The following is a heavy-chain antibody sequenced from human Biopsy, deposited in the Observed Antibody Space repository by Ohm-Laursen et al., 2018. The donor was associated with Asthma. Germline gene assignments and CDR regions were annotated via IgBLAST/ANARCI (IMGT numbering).Heavy chain of an antibody. J-gene: IGHJ6*02. Sequence: SLRLSCAASGFPFRGFGMTWVRQAPGKGLEWVAVISYDGRNKYYGDSVKGRFTISRDNSKNTVYLQMISLRVEDTSVYYCARGAYYDFWSGYSRPIPGYYGMDVWGHGTTVTVSS. V-gene: IGHV3-30*03. CDR3: ARGAYYDFWSGYSRPIPGYYGMDV. CDR1: GFPFRGFG. D-gene: IGHD3-3*01. CDR2: ISYDGRNK.